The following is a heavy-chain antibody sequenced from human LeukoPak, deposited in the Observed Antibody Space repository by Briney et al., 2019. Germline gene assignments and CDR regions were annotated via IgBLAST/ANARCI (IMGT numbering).Heavy chain of an antibody. J-gene: IGHJ4*02. Sequence: GGSLRLSCAASGFTFSDYYMSWIRQAPGKGLEWVSYISSSGSTIYYADSVKGRFTISRDNAKNSLYLQMNSLRAEDTAVYYCARDRAGKYYYDSSGQVPFDYWGQGTLVTVSS. V-gene: IGHV3-11*04. CDR3: ARDRAGKYYYDSSGQVPFDY. CDR2: ISSSGSTI. D-gene: IGHD3-22*01. CDR1: GFTFSDYY.